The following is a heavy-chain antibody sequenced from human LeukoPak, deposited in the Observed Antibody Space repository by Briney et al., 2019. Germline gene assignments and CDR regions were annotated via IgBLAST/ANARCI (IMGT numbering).Heavy chain of an antibody. CDR2: ITSRDGRT. V-gene: IGHV3-23*01. D-gene: IGHD4-17*01. CDR1: EFTFSRYA. Sequence: PGGSLRLSCAAPEFTFSRYAMTWVRQAPGKGLVWVSSITSRDGRTSYADSVKGRFTVSRDNSKNTLYLQMNYLRVEDTAVYYCARDPNGDYLGAFDFWGQGTLVTVSS. CDR3: ARDPNGDYLGAFDF. J-gene: IGHJ3*01.